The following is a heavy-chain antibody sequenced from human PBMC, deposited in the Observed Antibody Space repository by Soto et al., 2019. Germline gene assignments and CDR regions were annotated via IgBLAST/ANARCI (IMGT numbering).Heavy chain of an antibody. J-gene: IGHJ3*02. D-gene: IGHD6-19*01. CDR3: ARPLGWRDAFDI. Sequence: EVQLVESGGGLVQPGGSLRLSCAASGFTFSTNWMSWVRQAPGKGLEWEANIKHDGSDEYYVDPVKGRFTICRDNAKISLYLQMSSLRAEDTAVYYCARPLGWRDAFDIWGQGTVVTVSS. CDR1: GFTFSTNW. CDR2: IKHDGSDE. V-gene: IGHV3-7*01.